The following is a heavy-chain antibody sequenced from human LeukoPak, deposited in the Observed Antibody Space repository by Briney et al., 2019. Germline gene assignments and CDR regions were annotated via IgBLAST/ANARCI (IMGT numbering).Heavy chain of an antibody. Sequence: KTSETLSLTCTVSGGSISSSSYYWGWIRQPPGKGLEWIGSIYYSGSTYYNPSLKSRVTISVDTSKNQSSLKLGSVTAADTAVYYCATQTEWLLPDDYWGQGTLVTVSS. CDR1: GGSISSSSYY. J-gene: IGHJ4*02. V-gene: IGHV4-39*01. CDR2: IYYSGST. CDR3: ATQTEWLLPDDY. D-gene: IGHD3-22*01.